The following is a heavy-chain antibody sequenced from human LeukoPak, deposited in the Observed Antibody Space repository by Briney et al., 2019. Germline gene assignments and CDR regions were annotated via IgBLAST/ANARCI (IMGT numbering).Heavy chain of an antibody. D-gene: IGHD1-14*01. CDR2: IYYGGST. V-gene: IGHV4-59*01. J-gene: IGHJ4*02. CDR1: GGSISSYY. CDR3: ARDSGDYFDY. Sequence: SETLSLTCTVSGGSISSYYWSWIRQPPGKGLEWIGYIYYGGSTNYNPSLKSRVTISVDTSKNQFSLKLSSVTAADTAVYYCARDSGDYFDYWGQGTLVTVSS.